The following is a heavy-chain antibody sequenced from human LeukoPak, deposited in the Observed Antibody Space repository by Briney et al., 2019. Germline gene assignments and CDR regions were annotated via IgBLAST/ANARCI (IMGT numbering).Heavy chain of an antibody. Sequence: PSETLSLTRTVSGGSISSSSYYWGWIRQPPGKGLEWIGSIYYSGSTCYNPSLKSRVTISVDTSKNQFSLKLSSVTAADTAVYYCARALECSSSSCYGNNWFDPWGQGTLVTVSS. CDR2: IYYSGST. CDR1: GGSISSSSYY. CDR3: ARALECSSSSCYGNNWFDP. V-gene: IGHV4-39*01. J-gene: IGHJ5*02. D-gene: IGHD2-2*01.